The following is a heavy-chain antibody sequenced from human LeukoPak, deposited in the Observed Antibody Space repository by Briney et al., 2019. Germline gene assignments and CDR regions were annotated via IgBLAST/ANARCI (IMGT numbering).Heavy chain of an antibody. J-gene: IGHJ4*02. D-gene: IGHD6-19*01. CDR2: ISYDGSNK. CDR3: AKDSAGSVDY. CDR1: GFTFSSYG. V-gene: IGHV3-30*18. Sequence: LSGGSLRLSCAASGFTFSSYGMPWVRQAPGKGLEWVAVISYDGSNKYYADSVKGRFTISRDNSKNTLYLQMNSLRAEDTAVYYCAKDSAGSVDYWGQGTLVTVSS.